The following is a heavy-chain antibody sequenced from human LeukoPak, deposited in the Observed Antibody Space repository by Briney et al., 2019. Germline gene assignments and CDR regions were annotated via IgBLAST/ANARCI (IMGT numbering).Heavy chain of an antibody. CDR1: GGSISSYY. Sequence: SETLSLTCTVSGGSISSYYWSWIRQPPGKGLEWIGNIYYSGSTNFNPSLKSRVTISVDTSKNQFSLKLNSVTAADTAMYYCARSDYGDYHFDYWGQGTLVTVSS. CDR2: IYYSGST. CDR3: ARSDYGDYHFDY. V-gene: IGHV4-59*01. J-gene: IGHJ4*02. D-gene: IGHD4-17*01.